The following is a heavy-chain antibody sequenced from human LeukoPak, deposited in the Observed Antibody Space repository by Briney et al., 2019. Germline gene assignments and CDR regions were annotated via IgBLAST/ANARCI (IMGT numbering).Heavy chain of an antibody. D-gene: IGHD3-22*01. CDR2: INHSGST. J-gene: IGHJ4*02. Sequence: SETLSLTCAVYGGSFSGYYWSWIRQPPGKGLEWIGEINHSGSTNYNPSLKSRVTISVDTSKNQFSLKLSSVTAADTAVYYCARSDRYYYDSSGYSLFDYWGQGTLVTVSS. CDR3: ARSDRYYYDSSGYSLFDY. CDR1: GGSFSGYY. V-gene: IGHV4-34*01.